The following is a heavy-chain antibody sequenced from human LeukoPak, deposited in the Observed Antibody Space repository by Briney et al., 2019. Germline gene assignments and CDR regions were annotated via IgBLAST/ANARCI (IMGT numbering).Heavy chain of an antibody. CDR1: GGTFSSYA. D-gene: IGHD3-3*01. Sequence: SVKVSFKASGGTFSSYATSWVRQAPGQGLEWMGGVIPIFGRAQYAQKVQGRVTMSTDESTSTAYMELRSLRSEDTAVYYCARQGGISIFGAAQPGGAFDIWGQGTMVTVSS. CDR2: VIPIFGRA. CDR3: ARQGGISIFGAAQPGGAFDI. V-gene: IGHV1-69*05. J-gene: IGHJ3*02.